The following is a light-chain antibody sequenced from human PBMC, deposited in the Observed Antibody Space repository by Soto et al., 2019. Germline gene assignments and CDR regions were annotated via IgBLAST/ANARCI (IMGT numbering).Light chain of an antibody. CDR2: ENN. Sequence: LPGTAPKLLIYENNKRPSGIPDRFSGSKSGTSGTLDITGLLIGYVADFYCVAWDICLIYVFGTGTKVTVL. CDR3: VAWDICLIYV. V-gene: IGLV1-51*02. J-gene: IGLJ1*01.